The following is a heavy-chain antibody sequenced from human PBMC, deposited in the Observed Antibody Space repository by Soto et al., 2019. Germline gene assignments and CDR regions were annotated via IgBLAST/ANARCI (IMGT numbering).Heavy chain of an antibody. V-gene: IGHV3-30-3*01. Sequence: GSLRISCAAPGFTFSSYALHWVRQAPGKGLEWVTLLSDDGYNKYYADSVKGRITNSRDNSKNTLSWQRNSLRTEYTAVYYCARGEPVAGTPRFDPWGQGTLVTVSS. CDR1: GFTFSSYA. J-gene: IGHJ5*02. CDR2: LSDDGYNK. D-gene: IGHD6-19*01. CDR3: ARGEPVAGTPRFDP.